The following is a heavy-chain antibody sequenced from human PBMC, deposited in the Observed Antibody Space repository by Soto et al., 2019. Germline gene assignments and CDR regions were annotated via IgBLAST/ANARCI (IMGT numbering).Heavy chain of an antibody. Sequence: QVQLVQSGAEVKKPGSSVKVSCKASGGTFSSYAISWVRQAPGQGLEWMGGIIPLFGTAHYAQKFQGRLTITADESTSTAYMDLNSLRSEDTAVYYCARGEQLDHFGYWGQGTLVTVSS. J-gene: IGHJ4*02. V-gene: IGHV1-69*12. CDR3: ARGEQLDHFGY. CDR2: IIPLFGTA. CDR1: GGTFSSYA. D-gene: IGHD6-13*01.